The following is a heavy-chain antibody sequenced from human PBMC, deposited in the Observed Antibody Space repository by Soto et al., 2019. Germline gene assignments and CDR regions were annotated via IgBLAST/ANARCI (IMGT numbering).Heavy chain of an antibody. V-gene: IGHV5-51*01. J-gene: IGHJ4*02. CDR1: DYNFATYW. D-gene: IGHD2-21*01. CDR2: IKPGDSDT. CDR3: ARRYCRSGDCYSDY. Sequence: GESLKISCEDSDYNFATYWVAWVRQMPGAGLEWVGMIKPGDSDTRYNPSLQGRVTISADKSTNTAYLKWRSLKASDTAIYFCARRYCRSGDCYSDYWGQGALVTVSS.